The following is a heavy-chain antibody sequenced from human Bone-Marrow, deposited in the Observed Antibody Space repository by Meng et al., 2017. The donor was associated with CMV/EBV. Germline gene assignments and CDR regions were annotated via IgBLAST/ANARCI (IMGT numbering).Heavy chain of an antibody. V-gene: IGHV3-53*01. D-gene: IGHD3-10*01. J-gene: IGHJ4*02. Sequence: GESLKISCAASGFTVSSNYMSWVRQTPGKGLEWVSVIYSDGSTYYADSVKGRFTISRDNSKNTLYLQMNSLRAEDTAVYYCAKERAWFGELPLLFGYWGQGTLVTVSS. CDR2: IYSDGST. CDR3: AKERAWFGELPLLFGY. CDR1: GFTVSSNY.